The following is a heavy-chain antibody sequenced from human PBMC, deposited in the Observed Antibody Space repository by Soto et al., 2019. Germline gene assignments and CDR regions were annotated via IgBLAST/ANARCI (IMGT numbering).Heavy chain of an antibody. CDR1: GHTLTELS. D-gene: IGHD1-1*01. Sequence: QVQLLQSGAEVKKPGASVKVSCKVSGHTLTELSMHWVRQAPGRGLEWMGGVDPEDGETISAQKFQGRVTMTADTSTASTYMELTSLRSEDTAVYYCAAGGTRWLHSPFDYWGQGTLVTISS. CDR3: AAGGTRWLHSPFDY. V-gene: IGHV1-24*01. J-gene: IGHJ4*02. CDR2: VDPEDGET.